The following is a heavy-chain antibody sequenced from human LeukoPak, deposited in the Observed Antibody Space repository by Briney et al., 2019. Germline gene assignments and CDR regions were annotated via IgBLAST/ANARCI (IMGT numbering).Heavy chain of an antibody. D-gene: IGHD2-2*01. Sequence: SETLSLTCTVSGGSISSSSAYWGWIRQPPGKGLEWIGSIYYSKNTYYNPSLKSRVTISADTSKNQFSLTLGSVSAADTAVYYCARGPGAYDIVVVPAAAPFDYWGQGTLVTVSS. CDR2: IYYSKNT. CDR1: GGSISSSSAY. CDR3: ARGPGAYDIVVVPAAAPFDY. J-gene: IGHJ4*02. V-gene: IGHV4-39*02.